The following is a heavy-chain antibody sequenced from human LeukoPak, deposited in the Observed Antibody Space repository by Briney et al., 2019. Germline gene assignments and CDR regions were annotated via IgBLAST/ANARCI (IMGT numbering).Heavy chain of an antibody. D-gene: IGHD6-6*01. CDR3: ARRGIAARPEFDY. V-gene: IGHV3-21*01. J-gene: IGHJ4*02. CDR2: ISSSSSYI. Sequence: PGGSLRLSCAASGFTFSSYSMNWVRQAPGKGVEWVSSISSSSSYIYYAYTVEGPFPITRANAKHSLYLQMNSLRAEDTAVYYCARRGIAARPEFDYRGQGNLVTVSS. CDR1: GFTFSSYS.